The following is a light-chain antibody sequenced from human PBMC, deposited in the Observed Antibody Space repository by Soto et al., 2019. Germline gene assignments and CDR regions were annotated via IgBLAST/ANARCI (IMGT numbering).Light chain of an antibody. CDR1: QSVSSY. CDR3: QQRSNWPPALT. V-gene: IGKV3-11*01. J-gene: IGKJ4*01. CDR2: DAS. Sequence: EIVLTQSPATLSLSPGERATLSCRASQSVSSYLAWYQQKPGQAPRLLIYDASNRATGIPARFSGSGSGTDFTLTISSLEPEDFAVYYCQQRSNWPPALTFXGGTKADIK.